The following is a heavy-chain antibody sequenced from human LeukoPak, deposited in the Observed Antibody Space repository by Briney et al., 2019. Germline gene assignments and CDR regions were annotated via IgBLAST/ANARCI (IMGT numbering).Heavy chain of an antibody. CDR2: ISSSSSYI. V-gene: IGHV3-21*01. J-gene: IGHJ4*02. Sequence: GGSLRLSCAASGFTFSSYSMNWVRQAPGKGLEWVSSISSSSSYIYYAHSVKGRFTISRDNAKNSLYLQMNSLRAEDTAVYYCARDLDSSGWEPIDYWGQGTLVTVSS. D-gene: IGHD6-19*01. CDR1: GFTFSSYS. CDR3: ARDLDSSGWEPIDY.